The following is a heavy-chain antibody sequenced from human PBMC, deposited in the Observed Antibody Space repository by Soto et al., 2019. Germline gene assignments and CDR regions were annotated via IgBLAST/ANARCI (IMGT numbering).Heavy chain of an antibody. D-gene: IGHD3-22*01. J-gene: IGHJ6*02. V-gene: IGHV1-69*01. CDR2: IIPIFGTA. CDR1: GGTFSSYA. CDR3: AKYYYDSSGYYSDYYYGMDG. Sequence: QVQLVQSGAEVKKPGSSVKVSCKASGGTFSSYAISWVRQAPGQGPEWMGGIIPIFGTANYAQKFQGRVTITADDTTSTAYMEVSSLISEDTAVYYCAKYYYDSSGYYSDYYYGMDGWGQGATVTDSS.